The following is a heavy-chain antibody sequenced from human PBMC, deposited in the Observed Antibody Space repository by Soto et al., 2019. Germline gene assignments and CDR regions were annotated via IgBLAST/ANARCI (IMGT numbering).Heavy chain of an antibody. D-gene: IGHD3-10*01. Sequence: EMQLVESGGGLVQPGGSLRLSCAASGFTFSSYAMHWVRQAPGKGLEYVSAINSNGGSTYYADSVKGRFTISRDNSKNTLYLQMRTLRAEDTAVYYCVRPVLWSNSFYFDYWGQGTLVTVSS. V-gene: IGHV3-64D*06. CDR3: VRPVLWSNSFYFDY. CDR1: GFTFSSYA. J-gene: IGHJ4*02. CDR2: INSNGGST.